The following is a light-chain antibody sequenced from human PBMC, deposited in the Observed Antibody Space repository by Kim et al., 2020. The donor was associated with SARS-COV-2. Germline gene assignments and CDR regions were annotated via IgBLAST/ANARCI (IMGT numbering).Light chain of an antibody. CDR2: QDS. CDR1: KVGDKY. Sequence: VSPEPTASITCSGDKVGDKYACWYQQKPGQSPVLVIYQDSKRPSGIPERFSGSNSGNTATLTISGTQAMDEADYYCQAWDSSTVVFGGGTQLTVL. V-gene: IGLV3-1*01. CDR3: QAWDSSTVV. J-gene: IGLJ2*01.